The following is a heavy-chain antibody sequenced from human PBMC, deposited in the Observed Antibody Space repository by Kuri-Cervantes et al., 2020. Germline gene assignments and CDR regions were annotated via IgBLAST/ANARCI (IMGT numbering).Heavy chain of an antibody. V-gene: IGHV3-30-3*01. D-gene: IGHD1-26*01. CDR2: ISYDGSNK. CDR1: GFTFSSYA. J-gene: IGHJ6*02. Sequence: GESLKISCAASGFTFSSYAMHWVRQAPGKGLEWVAVISYDGSNKYYADSVKGRFTISRGNSKNTLYLQMNSLRAEDTAVYYCARDGSVGADYYYYGMDVRGQGTTVTVSS. CDR3: ARDGSVGADYYYYGMDV.